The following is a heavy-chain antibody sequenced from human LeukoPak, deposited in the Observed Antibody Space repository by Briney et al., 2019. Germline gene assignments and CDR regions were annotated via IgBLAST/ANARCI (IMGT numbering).Heavy chain of an antibody. J-gene: IGHJ4*02. V-gene: IGHV1-2*02. D-gene: IGHD5-18*01. Sequence: AASVKVSCKASGYTFTGYYMHWVRQAPGQGLEWMGWINPNSGGTNYAQKFQGRVTMTRDTSISTAYMELSRLRSDDTAVYYCARVRGKRGYSYGYKDYWGQGTLVTVSS. CDR3: ARVRGKRGYSYGYKDY. CDR1: GYTFTGYY. CDR2: INPNSGGT.